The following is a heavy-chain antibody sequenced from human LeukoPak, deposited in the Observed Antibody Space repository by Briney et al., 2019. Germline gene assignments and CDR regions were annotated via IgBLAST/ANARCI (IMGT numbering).Heavy chain of an antibody. V-gene: IGHV3-33*06. CDR3: AKDQASSWYRNAFDI. D-gene: IGHD6-13*01. CDR1: GFTFSSYG. CDR2: IWYDGSNK. J-gene: IGHJ3*02. Sequence: GGSLRLSCAASGFTFSSYGMHWVRQAPGKGLEWVAVIWYDGSNKYYADSVKGRFTISRDNSKNTLYLQMNSLRAEDTAVYYCAKDQASSWYRNAFDIWGQGTMVTVSS.